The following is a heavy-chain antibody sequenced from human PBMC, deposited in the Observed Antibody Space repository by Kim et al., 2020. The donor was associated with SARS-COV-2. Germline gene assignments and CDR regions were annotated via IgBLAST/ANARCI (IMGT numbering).Heavy chain of an antibody. V-gene: IGHV4-59*01. D-gene: IGHD3-3*01. CDR3: ARDFGRSLDY. J-gene: IGHJ4*02. CDR1: GGSISSYY. CDR2: IYYSGST. Sequence: SETLSLTCTVSGGSISSYYWSWIRQPPGKGLEWIGYIYYSGSTNYNPSLKSRVTISVETPKNQFSLKCSSLTAADTAVYYVARDFGRSLDYWGQGNLCTV.